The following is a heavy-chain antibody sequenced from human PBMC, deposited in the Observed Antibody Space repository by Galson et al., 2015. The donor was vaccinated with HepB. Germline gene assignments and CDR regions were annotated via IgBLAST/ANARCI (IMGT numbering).Heavy chain of an antibody. CDR2: IYPGDSDT. V-gene: IGHV5-51*01. J-gene: IGHJ4*02. Sequence: QSGAEVKKPGESLKISCEGSGYSFTTYWIGWVRQMPGKGLEWMGIIYPGDSDTRYSPSFQGQVTISADKSINTAYLQWSSLKASDTAMYYCARADEGYCISSNCYSFDYVGQGTLVTVSS. CDR3: ARADEGYCISSNCYSFDY. D-gene: IGHD2-2*01. CDR1: GYSFTTYW.